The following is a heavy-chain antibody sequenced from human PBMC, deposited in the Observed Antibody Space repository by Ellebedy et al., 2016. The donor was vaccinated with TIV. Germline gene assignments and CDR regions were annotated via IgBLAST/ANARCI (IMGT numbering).Heavy chain of an antibody. Sequence: PGGSLRLSCAGSGFTFSDYFMAWVRQAPGKGLEWVSYITNTGSTIYYADSVKGRFTVARDNSMTTVYLEMNSLRAEDTAVYYCARDLDKSSGWYGGAAYWGQGTLVTVSS. CDR3: ARDLDKSSGWYGGAAY. V-gene: IGHV3-11*04. CDR2: ITNTGSTI. D-gene: IGHD6-19*01. CDR1: GFTFSDYF. J-gene: IGHJ4*02.